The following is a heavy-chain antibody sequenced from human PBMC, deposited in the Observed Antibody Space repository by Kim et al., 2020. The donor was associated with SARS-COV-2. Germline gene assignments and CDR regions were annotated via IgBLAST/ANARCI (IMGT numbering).Heavy chain of an antibody. V-gene: IGHV3-49*04. Sequence: GGSLRLSCTASGFTFGDYAMSWVRQAPGKGLEWVGFIRSKAYGGTTEYAASVKGRFTISRDDSKSIAYLQMNSLKTEDTAVYYCTRTGYSSGWHDYWGQGTLVTVSS. CDR3: TRTGYSSGWHDY. CDR1: GFTFGDYA. J-gene: IGHJ4*02. CDR2: IRSKAYGGTT. D-gene: IGHD6-19*01.